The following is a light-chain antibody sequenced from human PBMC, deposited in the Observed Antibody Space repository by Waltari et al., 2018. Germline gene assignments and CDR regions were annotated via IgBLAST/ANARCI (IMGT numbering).Light chain of an antibody. CDR3: QQYYSTPRGT. V-gene: IGKV4-1*01. CDR1: QSVLYSSNNKNY. Sequence: DIVMTQSPDSLAVSLGERAPINCKSSQSVLYSSNNKNYLAWYQQKPGQPPKLLIYWASTRESGVPDRFSGSGSGTDFTLTISSLQAEDVAVYYCQQYYSTPRGTFGGGTKVEIK. CDR2: WAS. J-gene: IGKJ4*01.